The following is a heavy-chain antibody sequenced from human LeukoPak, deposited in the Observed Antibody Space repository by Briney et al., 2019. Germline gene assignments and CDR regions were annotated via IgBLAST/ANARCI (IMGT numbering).Heavy chain of an antibody. CDR1: GGSISSSSYY. V-gene: IGHV4-39*01. CDR3: ARNIAVADDAFDI. CDR2: IYYSGST. J-gene: IGHJ3*02. D-gene: IGHD6-19*01. Sequence: PSETLSLTCTVSGGSISSSSYYWGWIRQPPGKGLEWIGSIYYSGSTYYNPSLKSRDTISVDTSKNQFSLKLSSVTAADTAVYYCARNIAVADDAFDIWGQGTMVTVSS.